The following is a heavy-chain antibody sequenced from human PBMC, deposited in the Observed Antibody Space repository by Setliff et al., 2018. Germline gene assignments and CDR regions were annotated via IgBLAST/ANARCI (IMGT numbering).Heavy chain of an antibody. CDR3: ASAPLLYSDSSGLSGTLDI. D-gene: IGHD3-22*01. Sequence: KSSETLSLTCTVSGGSISSGDYYWSWIRQPPGKGLEFVGYIYYSGSTYYNPSLKSRVTISIDTSKNQFSLKVNSVTAADTAVYYCASAPLLYSDSSGLSGTLDIWGQGTMVTVSS. CDR2: IYYSGST. V-gene: IGHV4-30-4*08. J-gene: IGHJ3*02. CDR1: GGSISSGDYY.